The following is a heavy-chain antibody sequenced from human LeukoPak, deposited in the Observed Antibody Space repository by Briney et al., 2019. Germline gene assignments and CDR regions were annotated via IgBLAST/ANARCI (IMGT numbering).Heavy chain of an antibody. CDR3: ARGREYQLPYDAFDI. CDR1: GGSISSGGYY. Sequence: PSQTLSLTCTVSGGSISSGGYYWRWPRQHPGKGLEWNGYIYYSGSTYYNPSIKSRITISVDTSKNQFSLKLRSVSAADTAVYYCARGREYQLPYDAFDIWGQGTMVTVSS. J-gene: IGHJ3*02. D-gene: IGHD2-2*01. V-gene: IGHV4-31*03. CDR2: IYYSGST.